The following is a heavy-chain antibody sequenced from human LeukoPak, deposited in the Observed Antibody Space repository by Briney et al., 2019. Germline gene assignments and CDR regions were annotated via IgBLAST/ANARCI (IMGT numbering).Heavy chain of an antibody. J-gene: IGHJ4*02. CDR2: ISYDGSNK. D-gene: IGHD2-21*02. V-gene: IGHV3-30*18. CDR1: GFTFSSYG. CDR3: AKDRCGGDCYPFDY. Sequence: GGSLRLSCAASGFTFSSYGMHWVRQAPGKGLEWVAVISYDGSNKYYADSVKGRFTISRDNSKNTLYLQMNSLRAEDTAVYYCAKDRCGGDCYPFDYWGQGTLVTVSS.